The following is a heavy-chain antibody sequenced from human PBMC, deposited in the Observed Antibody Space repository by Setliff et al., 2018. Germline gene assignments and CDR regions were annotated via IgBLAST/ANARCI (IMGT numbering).Heavy chain of an antibody. CDR1: GYTFSSYA. J-gene: IGHJ6*03. CDR2: INTNTGNP. V-gene: IGHV7-4-1*02. CDR3: ARGEYTSLPSGVYYHMDV. D-gene: IGHD6-6*01. Sequence: SVQVSCKASGYTFSSYAMNWVRQAPGQGLERMGWINTNTGNPTYAQGFTGRFVFSLDTSVSTTYLQISSLKAEDTAVYYCARGEYTSLPSGVYYHMDVWGKGTTVTVSS.